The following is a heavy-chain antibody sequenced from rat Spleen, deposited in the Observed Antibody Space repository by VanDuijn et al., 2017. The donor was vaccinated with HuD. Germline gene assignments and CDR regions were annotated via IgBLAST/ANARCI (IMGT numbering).Heavy chain of an antibody. D-gene: IGHD1-12*01. CDR2: IWTGGTT. CDR3: ARANRESYAHFDY. J-gene: IGHJ2*01. CDR1: GFTFSDYY. Sequence: EVQLVESDGGLVQPGRSLKLSCAASGFTFSDYYMAWVRQPPGKGLEWMGVIWTGGTTAYNSLLKSRLSITRDNSKSQVFLKMNSLQTEDTATYYWARANRESYAHFDYWGQGVTVTVSS. V-gene: IGHV2S63*01.